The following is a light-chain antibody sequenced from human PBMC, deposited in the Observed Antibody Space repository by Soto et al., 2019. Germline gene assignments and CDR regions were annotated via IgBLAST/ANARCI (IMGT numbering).Light chain of an antibody. J-gene: IGKJ4*01. V-gene: IGKV3-20*01. Sequence: IVLTQSPATLSLSPVERATLSCRASQSVSSSYLAWYQQKPGQAPRLLIYGASSRATGSPDRFSGSGSGTDFTLTRSSLEPEDFAVYYCQQYGSSRLTLGGGTKVDIK. CDR3: QQYGSSRLT. CDR1: QSVSSSY. CDR2: GAS.